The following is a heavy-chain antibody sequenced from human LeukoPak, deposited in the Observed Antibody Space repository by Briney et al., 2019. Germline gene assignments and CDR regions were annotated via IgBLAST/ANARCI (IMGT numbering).Heavy chain of an antibody. D-gene: IGHD3-10*01. J-gene: IGHJ4*02. CDR1: GYTFTSYG. V-gene: IGHV1-18*01. CDR3: ARDYYGSGSYYNY. Sequence: ASVKVSCKASGYTFTSYGISWVRQAPGQGLEWMGWINAYNGNTNYAQKLQGRVTMTTDTSTSTAYKELRSLRSDDTAVYYCARDYYGSGSYYNYWGQGTLVTVSS. CDR2: INAYNGNT.